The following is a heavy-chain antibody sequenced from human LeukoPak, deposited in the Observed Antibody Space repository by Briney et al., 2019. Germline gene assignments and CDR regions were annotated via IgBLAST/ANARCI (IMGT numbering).Heavy chain of an antibody. D-gene: IGHD5-12*01. Sequence: PGGSLRLSLAASEFTLNSYSMSLVRQAPGQGLEGISTISDSGDSTYYADSVKGRFTISRDNSKNTLYVQMNSLRAEDTAVYYCAKSHSVGYRGYFDYWGQGTLVTVSS. CDR2: ISDSGDST. J-gene: IGHJ4*02. V-gene: IGHV3-23*01. CDR3: AKSHSVGYRGYFDY. CDR1: EFTLNSYS.